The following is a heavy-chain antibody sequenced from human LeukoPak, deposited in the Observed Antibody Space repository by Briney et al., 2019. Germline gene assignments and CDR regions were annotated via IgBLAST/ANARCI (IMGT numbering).Heavy chain of an antibody. J-gene: IGHJ5*02. Sequence: SETLSLTCTVSGGSVNNYYLSWIRQPAGKTLEWIGRIYDGGSTNYNPSLKSRVTMSVDTSKNQISLKLKSVTAADTAVYYCARDSGTSGEVKFDPWGQGALVTVSS. CDR1: GGSVNNYY. D-gene: IGHD3-10*01. CDR2: IYDGGST. CDR3: ARDSGTSGEVKFDP. V-gene: IGHV4-4*07.